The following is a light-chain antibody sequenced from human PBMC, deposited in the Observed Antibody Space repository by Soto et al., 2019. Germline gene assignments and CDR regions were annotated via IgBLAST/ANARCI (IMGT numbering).Light chain of an antibody. J-gene: IGLJ3*02. V-gene: IGLV2-14*01. CDR1: SSDVGAYNY. CDR2: DVS. CDR3: SSYTTATTRV. Sequence: QSALTQPASVSGSPGQSITISCTGTSSDVGAYNYVSWCQQHPGKAPKLMIFDVSNRPSGVSNRFSGSKSGNTASLTISGLQAEDEADYYCSSYTTATTRVFGGGTKLTVL.